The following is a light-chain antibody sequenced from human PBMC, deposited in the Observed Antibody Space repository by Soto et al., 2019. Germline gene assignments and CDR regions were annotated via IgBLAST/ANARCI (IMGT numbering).Light chain of an antibody. V-gene: IGLV2-8*01. CDR3: SSYAGSTKL. CDR1: SSDVGAYNY. CDR2: EVT. Sequence: QSVLTQPPSASGSPGQSVTISCTGTSSDVGAYNYVSWYQQHPGKAPKLIIHEVTKRPSGVPDRFSGSKSGNTASLTVSGLQADDEADYYCSSYAGSTKLFGTGTKGTVL. J-gene: IGLJ1*01.